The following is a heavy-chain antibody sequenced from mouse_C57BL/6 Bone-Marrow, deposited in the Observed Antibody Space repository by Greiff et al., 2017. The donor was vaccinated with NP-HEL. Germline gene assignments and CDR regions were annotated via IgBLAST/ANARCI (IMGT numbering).Heavy chain of an antibody. Sequence: QVQLQQPGAELVRPGTSVKLSCKASGYTFTSYWMHWVKQRPGQGLEWIGVIDPSDSYTNYNQKFKGKATLTVDTSSSTAYMQLSSLTSVDSAVYYCARSGYWGQGTTLTVSS. CDR1: GYTFTSYW. V-gene: IGHV1-59*01. J-gene: IGHJ2*01. D-gene: IGHD3-1*01. CDR3: ARSGY. CDR2: IDPSDSYT.